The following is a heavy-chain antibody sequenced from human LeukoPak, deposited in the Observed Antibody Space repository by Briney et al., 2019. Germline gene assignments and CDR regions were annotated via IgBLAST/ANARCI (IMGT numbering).Heavy chain of an antibody. CDR2: ISSSSSYI. CDR3: ARRRYSSSWSFDY. Sequence: GGSLRLSCAASGFTFSSYSMNWVRQAPGKGLEWVSSISSSSSYIYYADSVKGRFTISRDNAKNSLYLQMNSLRAEDTAVYYCARRRYSSSWSFDYWGQGTLVTVSS. CDR1: GFTFSSYS. D-gene: IGHD6-13*01. J-gene: IGHJ4*02. V-gene: IGHV3-21*01.